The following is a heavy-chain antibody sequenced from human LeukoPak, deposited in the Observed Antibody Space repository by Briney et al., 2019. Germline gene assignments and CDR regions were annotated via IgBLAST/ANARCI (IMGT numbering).Heavy chain of an antibody. Sequence: SQTLSLTCTVSGGSISSGSYYWGWIRQPPGKGLEWIGSIYYSGSTYYNPSLKSRVTISVDTYKNQFSLKLSSVTAADTAVYYCARGAIFGVVPADFDYSGQGTLVTVSS. CDR1: GGSISSGSYY. V-gene: IGHV4-39*07. J-gene: IGHJ4*02. CDR3: ARGAIFGVVPADFDY. D-gene: IGHD3-3*01. CDR2: IYYSGST.